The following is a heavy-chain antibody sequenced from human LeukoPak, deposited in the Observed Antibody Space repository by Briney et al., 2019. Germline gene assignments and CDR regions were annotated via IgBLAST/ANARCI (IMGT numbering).Heavy chain of an antibody. CDR1: GYTFTIYG. V-gene: IGHV1-69*13. D-gene: IGHD1-26*01. CDR3: ARVGLMYSGRYYLDY. Sequence: SVKVSCKASGYTFTIYGISWVRQAPGQGLEWMGGIIPIFGTANYAQKFQGRVTITADESTSTAYMELSSLRSEDTAVYYCARVGLMYSGRYYLDYWGQGTLVTVSS. CDR2: IIPIFGTA. J-gene: IGHJ4*02.